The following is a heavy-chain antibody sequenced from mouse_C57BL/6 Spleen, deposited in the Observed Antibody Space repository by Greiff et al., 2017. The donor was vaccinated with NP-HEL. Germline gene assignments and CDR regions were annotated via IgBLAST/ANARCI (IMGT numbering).Heavy chain of an antibody. D-gene: IGHD2-4*01. CDR2: IDPSDSET. V-gene: IGHV1-52*01. CDR1: GYTFTSYW. Sequence: QVQLQQPGAELVRPGSSVKLSCKASGYTFTSYWMHWVKQRPIQGLEWIGNIDPSDSETHYNQKFKDKATLTVDKSSSTAYMQLSSLTSEDSAVYYCARGDYDYEYDFDYWGQGTTLTVSS. J-gene: IGHJ2*01. CDR3: ARGDYDYEYDFDY.